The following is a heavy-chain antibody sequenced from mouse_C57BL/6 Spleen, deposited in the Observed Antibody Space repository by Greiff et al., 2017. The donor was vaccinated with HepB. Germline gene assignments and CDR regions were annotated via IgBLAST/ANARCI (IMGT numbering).Heavy chain of an antibody. V-gene: IGHV1-80*01. D-gene: IGHD1-1*02. J-gene: IGHJ2*01. Sequence: VQLQESGAELVKPGASVKISCKASGYAFSSYWMNWVKQRPGKGLEWIGQIYPGDGDTNYNGKFKGKATLTADKSSSTAYMQLSSLTSEDSAVYFCARRRGGNPNFDYWGQGTTLTVSS. CDR3: ARRRGGNPNFDY. CDR2: IYPGDGDT. CDR1: GYAFSSYW.